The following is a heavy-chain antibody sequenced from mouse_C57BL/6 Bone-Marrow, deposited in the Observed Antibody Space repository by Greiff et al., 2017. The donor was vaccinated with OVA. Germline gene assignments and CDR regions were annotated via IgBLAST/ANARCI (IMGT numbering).Heavy chain of an antibody. D-gene: IGHD2-5*01. CDR2: IDPENGDT. J-gene: IGHJ3*01. V-gene: IGHV14-4*01. CDR3: TPAYYSNYRFAY. CDR1: GFNIKDDY. Sequence: EVQRVESGAELVRPGASVKLSCTASGFNIKDDYMHWVKQRPEQGLEWIGWIDPENGDTEYASKFQGKATITADTSSNTAYLQLSSLTSEDTAVYYCTPAYYSNYRFAYWGQGTLVTVSA.